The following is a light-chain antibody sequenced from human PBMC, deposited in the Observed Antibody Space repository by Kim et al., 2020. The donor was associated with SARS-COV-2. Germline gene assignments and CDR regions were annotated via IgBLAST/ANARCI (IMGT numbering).Light chain of an antibody. Sequence: DIQMTQSPSTVSASVGDRVTITCRASQSISSWLAWYQQKPGKAPKLLIYKASSLESGVPSRFSGSESGTEFTLTISSLQPDDFATYYCQQYNSYPLTFGGGTKLEI. V-gene: IGKV1-5*03. J-gene: IGKJ4*01. CDR3: QQYNSYPLT. CDR1: QSISSW. CDR2: KAS.